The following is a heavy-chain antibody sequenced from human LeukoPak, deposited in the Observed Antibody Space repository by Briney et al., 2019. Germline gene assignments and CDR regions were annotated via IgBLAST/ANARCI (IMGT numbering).Heavy chain of an antibody. CDR3: AREVRMRGFDPNWFDP. CDR1: GFTVTLSY. V-gene: IGHV3-66*01. CDR2: TYTDGKT. J-gene: IGHJ5*02. Sequence: SGGSLRLSCAVSGFTVTLSYMSWVRLAPGKGLEWVSLTYTDGKTDYADSVKGRFSVSRDTSENMLYLQMNNVKVEDTAVYYCAREVRMRGFDPNWFDPWGQGTLVIVSS.